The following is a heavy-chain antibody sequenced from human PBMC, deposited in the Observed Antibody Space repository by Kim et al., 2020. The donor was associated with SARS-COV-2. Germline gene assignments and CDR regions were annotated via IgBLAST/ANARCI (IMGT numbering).Heavy chain of an antibody. Sequence: YANSVQGRFTISREDSKNALNLEMNSLRVEVTALYYCAKVTAITAPFYDYWGQGTPVTVSS. CDR3: AKVTAITAPFYDY. V-gene: IGHV3-23*01. D-gene: IGHD2-21*02. J-gene: IGHJ4*02.